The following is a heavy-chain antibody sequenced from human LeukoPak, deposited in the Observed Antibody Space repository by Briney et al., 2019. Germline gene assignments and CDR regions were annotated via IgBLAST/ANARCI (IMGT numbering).Heavy chain of an antibody. D-gene: IGHD3-10*01. J-gene: IGHJ5*02. CDR1: GFTVSSNY. Sequence: GGSLRLSCAASGFTVSSNYMSWVRQAPGKGLEWVSVIYSGGSTNNADSVKGRFTISRHNSENMLYLQMNSLRAEDTAVYYCAREGYGSGSWREWFDPWGQGTLVTVSS. CDR3: AREGYGSGSWREWFDP. V-gene: IGHV3-53*04. CDR2: IYSGGST.